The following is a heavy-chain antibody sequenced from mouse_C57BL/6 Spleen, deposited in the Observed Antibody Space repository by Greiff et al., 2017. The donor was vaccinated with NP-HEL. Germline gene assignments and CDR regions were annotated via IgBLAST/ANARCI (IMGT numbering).Heavy chain of an antibody. V-gene: IGHV1-69*01. Sequence: QVQLQQPGAELVMPGASVKLSCKASGYTFTSYWMHWVKQRPGQGLEWIGEIDPSDSYTNYNQKFKGKSTLTVDTSSSTAYMQLSSLTSEDSAVYYCARGVTTVVATDYWGQGTTLTVSS. J-gene: IGHJ2*01. CDR1: GYTFTSYW. CDR3: ARGVTTVVATDY. D-gene: IGHD1-1*01. CDR2: IDPSDSYT.